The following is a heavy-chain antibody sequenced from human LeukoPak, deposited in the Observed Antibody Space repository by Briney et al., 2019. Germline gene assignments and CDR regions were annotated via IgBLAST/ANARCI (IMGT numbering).Heavy chain of an antibody. CDR2: IVVGGGNT. V-gene: IGHV1-58*01. CDR3: AASPDYYDSSGYSYYFDY. CDR1: GFTFTSSA. D-gene: IGHD3-22*01. J-gene: IGHJ4*02. Sequence: GTSVKVSCKASGFTFTSSAVQWVRQARGQRFEWIGWIVVGGGNTNYAQKFQERVTITRDMSTSTAYMELSSLRSEDTAVYYCAASPDYYDSSGYSYYFDYWGQGTLVNVSS.